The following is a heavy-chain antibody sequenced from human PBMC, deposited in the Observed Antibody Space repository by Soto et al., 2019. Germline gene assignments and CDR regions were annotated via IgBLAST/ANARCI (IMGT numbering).Heavy chain of an antibody. CDR2: IYYSGST. V-gene: IGHV4-31*03. CDR3: AIDTPRGYSYGSFDY. CDR1: GGSISSGGYY. D-gene: IGHD5-18*01. J-gene: IGHJ4*02. Sequence: SETLSLTCTVSGGSISSGGYYWSWIRQHPGKGLEWIGYIYYSGSTYYNPSLKSRVTISVDTSKNQFSLKLSSVTAADTAVYYCAIDTPRGYSYGSFDYWGQGTLVTVSS.